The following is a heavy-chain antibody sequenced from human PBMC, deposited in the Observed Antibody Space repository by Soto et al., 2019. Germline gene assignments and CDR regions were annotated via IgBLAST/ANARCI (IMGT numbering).Heavy chain of an antibody. CDR3: ARPANTVADHFDL. D-gene: IGHD4-17*01. CDR2: IYPSDSDT. Sequence: GASLKISCQVSGYTFTIYWIGWVRQMPGKGLEWMGIIYPSDSDTRYSPSFQGQVTISADQSINTAYLQWDSLKASDTAIYYCARPANTVADHFDLWVQGTPVTVSS. CDR1: GYTFTIYW. V-gene: IGHV5-51*01. J-gene: IGHJ4*02.